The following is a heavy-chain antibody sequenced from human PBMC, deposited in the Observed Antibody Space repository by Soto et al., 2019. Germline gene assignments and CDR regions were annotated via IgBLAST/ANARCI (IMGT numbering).Heavy chain of an antibody. CDR3: ARSGSGLLYYYYYGMDV. V-gene: IGHV4-59*01. CDR2: IYYSGST. CDR1: GGSISSYY. D-gene: IGHD1-26*01. J-gene: IGHJ6*02. Sequence: SETLSLTCTVSGGSISSYYWSWIRQPPGKGLEWIGYIYYSGSTNYNPSLKSRVTISVDTSKNQFSLKLSSVTAADTAVYYCARSGSGLLYYYYYGMDVWGQGTTVTVSS.